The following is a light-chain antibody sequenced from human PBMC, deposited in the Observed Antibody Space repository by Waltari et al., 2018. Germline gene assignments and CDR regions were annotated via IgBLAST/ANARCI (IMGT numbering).Light chain of an antibody. Sequence: DIVMTQSPRSLPVTPGEPASISCRSSQSLLHSNGYNYLDWYLQKPGKSPQLLSYLGSNPASGVPDRFSGSGSGTDFTLKISRVEAEDVGVYYCMQALQTITFGPGTKVDIK. J-gene: IGKJ3*01. V-gene: IGKV2-28*01. CDR3: MQALQTIT. CDR1: QSLLHSNGYNY. CDR2: LGS.